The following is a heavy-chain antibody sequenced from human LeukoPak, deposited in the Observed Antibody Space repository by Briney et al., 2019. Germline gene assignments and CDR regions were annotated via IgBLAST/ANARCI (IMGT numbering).Heavy chain of an antibody. V-gene: IGHV3-33*03. CDR1: GFTFSSYG. D-gene: IGHD4-17*01. CDR3: AKEMASTVTNYFYYGMDV. CDR2: IWYDGSNK. Sequence: PGGSLRLSCAASGFTFSSYGMHWVRQAPGKGLEGVAVIWYDGSNKYYADSVKGRFTIPRDNSKNTLYLQMNSLRAEDTAVYYGAKEMASTVTNYFYYGMDVWGQGTTVTVSS. J-gene: IGHJ6*02.